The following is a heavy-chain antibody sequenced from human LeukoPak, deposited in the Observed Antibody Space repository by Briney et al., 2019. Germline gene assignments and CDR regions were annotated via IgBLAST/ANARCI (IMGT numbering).Heavy chain of an antibody. D-gene: IGHD3-10*01. CDR2: IYHTGIT. Sequence: PSETLSLTCTVSGGSISSYYWSWIRQPPGKGLEWIGCIYHTGITYYDPSLRSRVTMSVDTSKNHFSLNLTSVTAADTALYYCAREGGGGLGSPVWGQGTLVTVSS. J-gene: IGHJ4*02. CDR3: AREGGGGLGSPV. V-gene: IGHV4-59*04. CDR1: GGSISSYY.